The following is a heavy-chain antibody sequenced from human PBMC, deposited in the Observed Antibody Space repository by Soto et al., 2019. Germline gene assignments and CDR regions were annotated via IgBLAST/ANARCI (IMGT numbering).Heavy chain of an antibody. CDR3: TRKTPPTGMEV. CDR1: GFTLSSYD. Sequence: EVQLVESGGGLVQPGGSLRLSCAASGFTLSSYDIHWVRQATGEGLAWVSGIGSGGDTHYAGSVKGRFIISREDGKNSLYLQRNNLRVGDTAVYYCTRKTPPTGMEVWGQGATVTVSS. J-gene: IGHJ6*02. V-gene: IGHV3-13*01. CDR2: IGSGGDT. D-gene: IGHD3-9*01.